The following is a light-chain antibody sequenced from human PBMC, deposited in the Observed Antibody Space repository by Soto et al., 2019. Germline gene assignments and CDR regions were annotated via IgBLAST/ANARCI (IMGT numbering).Light chain of an antibody. CDR3: HQYNHWPFT. CDR2: GAS. Sequence: EIVMTRSPATLSVSPGARATLFCRASQSVNSNLAWYQQKPGQAPRLLIYGASTRATGLPARFSGSGSGTEFTLSISSLQSEDFAAYYCHQYNHWPFTFGQGTRLEIK. CDR1: QSVNSN. J-gene: IGKJ5*01. V-gene: IGKV3D-15*01.